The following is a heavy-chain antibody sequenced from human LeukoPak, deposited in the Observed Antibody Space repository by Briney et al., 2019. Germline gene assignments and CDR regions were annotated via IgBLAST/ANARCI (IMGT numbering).Heavy chain of an antibody. CDR1: GFTFSDYY. CDR2: ISSSGSTI. J-gene: IGHJ3*02. Sequence: GGSLRLSCAASGFTFSDYYMSWIRQAPGKGLEWVSFISSSGSTIYYADSMKGRFTISRDSAKNSVYLQMNSLRAEDTAVYYCARGLGYCSGGSCPRRAFDIWGQGTTVTVSS. D-gene: IGHD2-15*01. V-gene: IGHV3-11*01. CDR3: ARGLGYCSGGSCPRRAFDI.